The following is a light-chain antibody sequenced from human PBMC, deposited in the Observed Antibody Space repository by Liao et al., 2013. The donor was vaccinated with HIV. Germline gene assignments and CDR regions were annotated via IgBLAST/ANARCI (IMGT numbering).Light chain of an antibody. CDR2: YGT. CDR3: QAWDSRADVV. V-gene: IGLV3-21*01. Sequence: SYVLTQPPSVSVAPGKTARITCGGDDFGTKRVHWYQQKPGQAPVLVIFYGTDRPSGIPERFSGSKSGNTATLTISATQPIDEADYFCQAWDSRADVVFGGGTRLTVL. CDR1: DFGTKR. J-gene: IGLJ2*01.